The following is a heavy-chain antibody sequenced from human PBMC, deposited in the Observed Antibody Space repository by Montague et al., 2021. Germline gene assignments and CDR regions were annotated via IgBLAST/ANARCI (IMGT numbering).Heavy chain of an antibody. J-gene: IGHJ4*02. Sequence: SETLSLTCAVSGGSISTYYWTWIRQSPGKGLEYIGYFAQSVASGASGSTNYHPSLRVPVTVSVDSSKNQVSLKMTSVTATDTGVYYCARGEGVVPAARFDFWGRGTMVTVSS. V-gene: IGHV4-4*09. CDR1: GGSISTYY. D-gene: IGHD3-16*01. CDR2: FAQSVASGASGST. CDR3: ARGEGVVPAARFDF.